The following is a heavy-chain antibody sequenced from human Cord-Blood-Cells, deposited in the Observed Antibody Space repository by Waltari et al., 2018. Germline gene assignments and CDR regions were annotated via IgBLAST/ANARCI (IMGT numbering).Heavy chain of an antibody. CDR2: INHEGNT. D-gene: IGHD6-13*01. Sequence: QVQLQQWGAGLLKPSETLSLTCAVYGGSFSGYYWSWIRQPPGKGLEWIGEINHEGNTNTNPSLKSRVTITVDTSKNQFSLKLSSVTAADTAVYYCARRGIAAAGFDYWGQGTLVTVSS. CDR1: GGSFSGYY. V-gene: IGHV4-34*01. CDR3: ARRGIAAAGFDY. J-gene: IGHJ4*02.